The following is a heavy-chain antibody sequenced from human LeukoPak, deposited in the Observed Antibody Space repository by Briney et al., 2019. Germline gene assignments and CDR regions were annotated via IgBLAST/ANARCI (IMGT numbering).Heavy chain of an antibody. CDR3: AREPGVDYGDYYYYYYMDV. D-gene: IGHD4-17*01. V-gene: IGHV1-46*01. CDR1: GYTFTNYA. J-gene: IGHJ6*03. Sequence: VASVKVSCKASGYTFTNYAMNWVRQAPGQGLEWMGIINPSGGSTSYAQKFQGRVTMTRDTSTSTVYMELSSLRSEDTAVYYCAREPGVDYGDYYYYYYMDVWGKGTTVTISS. CDR2: INPSGGST.